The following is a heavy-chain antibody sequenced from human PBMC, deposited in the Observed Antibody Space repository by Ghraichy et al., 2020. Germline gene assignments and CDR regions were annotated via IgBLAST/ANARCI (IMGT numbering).Heavy chain of an antibody. V-gene: IGHV3-21*01. CDR1: GFTFSSYS. CDR3: ARDRLEGIAVAGTANDY. CDR2: ISSSSSYI. Sequence: GGSLRLSCAASGFTFSSYSMNWVRQAPGKGLEWVSSISSSSSYIYYADSVKGQFTISRDNAKNSLYLQMNSLRAEDTAVYYCARDRLEGIAVAGTANDYWGQGTLVTVSS. D-gene: IGHD6-19*01. J-gene: IGHJ4*02.